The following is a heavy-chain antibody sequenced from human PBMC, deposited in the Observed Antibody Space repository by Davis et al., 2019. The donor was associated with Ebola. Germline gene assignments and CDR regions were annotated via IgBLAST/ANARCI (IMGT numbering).Heavy chain of an antibody. CDR3: TRAPGDY. CDR2: ISAVTGNT. Sequence: ASVQVSCKASGYTFSKYGVSWVRQAPGQGLEWMGWISAVTGNTEYAQRLQGRVTVTIDTSTSTAYMELTTLRYDDTAVYYCTRAPGDYWGRGTLVTVSS. CDR1: GYTFSKYG. D-gene: IGHD7-27*01. J-gene: IGHJ4*02. V-gene: IGHV1-18*01.